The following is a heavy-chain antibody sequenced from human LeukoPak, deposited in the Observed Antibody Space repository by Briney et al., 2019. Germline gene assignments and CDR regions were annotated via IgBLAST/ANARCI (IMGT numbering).Heavy chain of an antibody. CDR3: AREIYGRFDF. Sequence: GASVKVSCKASGYTLTSYGISWVRQAPGQGLECMGWINPYNGNTNYAQKFQGRVTLTTDTSTSTAYMELRSLRSDDSAMYYCAREIYGRFDFWGQGTLVTVSS. J-gene: IGHJ4*02. V-gene: IGHV1-18*01. CDR2: INPYNGNT. D-gene: IGHD4-17*01. CDR1: GYTLTSYG.